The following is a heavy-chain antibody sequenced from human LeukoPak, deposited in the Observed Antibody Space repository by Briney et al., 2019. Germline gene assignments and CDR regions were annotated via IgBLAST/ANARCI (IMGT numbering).Heavy chain of an antibody. D-gene: IGHD5-18*01. V-gene: IGHV4-59*05. J-gene: IGHJ5*02. CDR1: GGSISSYY. Sequence: SETLSLTCTVSGGSISSYYWSWIRQPPGKGLEWIGSIYYSGSTYYNPSLKSRVTISVDTSKNQFSLKLSSVTAADTAVYYCARYVDTAMVTRVDPWGQGTLVTVSS. CDR2: IYYSGST. CDR3: ARYVDTAMVTRVDP.